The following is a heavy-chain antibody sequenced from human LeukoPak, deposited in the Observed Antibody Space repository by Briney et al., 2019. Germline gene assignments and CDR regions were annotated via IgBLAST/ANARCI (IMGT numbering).Heavy chain of an antibody. Sequence: GGSLRLSCAASGFTFSSYEMNWVRQAPGKGLEWVSAISGSGGSTHYADSVKGRFTISRDNSKNTLYLQMNSLRAEDTAAYYCAKPLSSSWYVGSLLSVDYWGQGTLVTVSS. CDR1: GFTFSSYE. J-gene: IGHJ4*02. CDR3: AKPLSSSWYVGSLLSVDY. CDR2: ISGSGGST. V-gene: IGHV3-23*01. D-gene: IGHD6-13*01.